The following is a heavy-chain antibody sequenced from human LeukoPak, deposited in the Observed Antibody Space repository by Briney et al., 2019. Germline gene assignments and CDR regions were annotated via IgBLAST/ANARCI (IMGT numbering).Heavy chain of an antibody. CDR1: GGTFSSYA. CDR2: IIPILGIA. Sequence: SVKVSCKASGGTFSSYAISWVRRAPGQGLEWMGRIIPILGIANYAQKFQGRVTITADKSTSTAYMELSSLRSEDTAVYYCARPHSGGELLSDAFDIWGQGTMVTVSS. J-gene: IGHJ3*02. CDR3: ARPHSGGELLSDAFDI. D-gene: IGHD3-10*01. V-gene: IGHV1-69*04.